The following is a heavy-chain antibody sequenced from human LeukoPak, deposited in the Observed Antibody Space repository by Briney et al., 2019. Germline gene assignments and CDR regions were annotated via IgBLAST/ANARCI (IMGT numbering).Heavy chain of an antibody. Sequence: GGSLRLSCAASGFTFSSYGMHWVRQAPGKGLEWVAVISYDGSNKYYADSVKGRFTISRDNSKNTLYLQMNSLRAEDTAVHYCAKDVWDYYDSSGYPGTFDIWGQGTMVTVSS. V-gene: IGHV3-30*18. CDR3: AKDVWDYYDSSGYPGTFDI. J-gene: IGHJ3*02. CDR1: GFTFSSYG. D-gene: IGHD3-22*01. CDR2: ISYDGSNK.